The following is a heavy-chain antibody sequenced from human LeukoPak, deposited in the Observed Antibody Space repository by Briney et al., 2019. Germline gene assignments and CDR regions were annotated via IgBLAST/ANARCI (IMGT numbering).Heavy chain of an antibody. CDR1: GFTFNNFA. D-gene: IGHD6-13*01. CDR3: AKGGTSSWHSFDY. V-gene: IGHV3-23*01. Sequence: GGSLRLSCAASGFTFNNFAMSWVRQAPGKGLEWVSGISGSGGSTYYAVSVKGRFTISRDNSKNPLFLQMNSLRAEDTAVYYCAKGGTSSWHSFDYWGQGTLVTVSS. CDR2: ISGSGGST. J-gene: IGHJ4*02.